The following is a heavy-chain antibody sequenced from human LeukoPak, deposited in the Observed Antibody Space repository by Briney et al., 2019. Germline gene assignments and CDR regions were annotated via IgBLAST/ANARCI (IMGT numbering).Heavy chain of an antibody. CDR1: GYRFTSYW. J-gene: IGHJ4*02. Sequence: GESLKISCKGSGYRFTSYWIGGVRQMPGKGLEWMGIIYPGDSDTRYSPSFQGQVTISADKSISTAYLQWSSLKASDTAMYYCARRSGPYYYDSSGYWSFDYWGQGTLVTVSS. CDR3: ARRSGPYYYDSSGYWSFDY. D-gene: IGHD3-22*01. V-gene: IGHV5-51*01. CDR2: IYPGDSDT.